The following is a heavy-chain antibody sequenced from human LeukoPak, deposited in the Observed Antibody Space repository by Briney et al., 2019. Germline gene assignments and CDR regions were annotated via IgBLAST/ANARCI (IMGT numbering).Heavy chain of an antibody. CDR3: ARGADGYTVVDY. Sequence: GGSLRLSCEASGFAFSDSYMSWIRQVPGKGLEWLSYISSGGSTMYHAASLKGRFAISRDNAKNSLYLQMNSLRAEDTAVYYCARGADGYTVVDYWGQGTLVTVSS. V-gene: IGHV3-11*04. D-gene: IGHD5-24*01. CDR2: ISSGGSTM. CDR1: GFAFSDSY. J-gene: IGHJ4*02.